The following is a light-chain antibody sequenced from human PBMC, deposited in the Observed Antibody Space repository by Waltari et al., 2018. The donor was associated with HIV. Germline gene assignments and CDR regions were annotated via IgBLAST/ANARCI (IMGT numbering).Light chain of an antibody. CDR3: QLWDSSSDHPV. V-gene: IGLV3-21*04. J-gene: IGLJ3*02. Sequence: SYVLTQPPSVSVAPGKTARITCGGNNIGSKSVHWYQQRPGQAPVLVIDYDSDRPSGIPERLSGANSGSTATLTISRVEAGDEADYYCQLWDSSSDHPVFGGGTKLTVL. CDR1: NIGSKS. CDR2: YDS.